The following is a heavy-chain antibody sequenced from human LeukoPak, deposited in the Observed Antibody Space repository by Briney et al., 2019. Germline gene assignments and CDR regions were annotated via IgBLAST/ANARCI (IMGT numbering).Heavy chain of an antibody. V-gene: IGHV3-30*18. CDR2: ISYDGSNK. CDR1: GFTFSSYG. Sequence: GGSLRLSCAASGFTFSSYGMHWVRQAPGKGLEWVAVISYDGSNKYYADSVKGRFTISRDNSKNTLYLQMNSLRAEDTAVNYCAKDQQQLQTRQNFDYWGQGTLVTVSS. CDR3: AKDQQQLQTRQNFDY. D-gene: IGHD6-13*01. J-gene: IGHJ4*02.